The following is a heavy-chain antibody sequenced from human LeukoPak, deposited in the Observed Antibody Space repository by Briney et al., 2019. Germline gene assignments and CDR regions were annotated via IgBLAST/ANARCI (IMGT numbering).Heavy chain of an antibody. CDR2: IDHSRST. CDR3: ARARGTEAIDY. D-gene: IGHD1/OR15-1a*01. CDR1: GGSFSGYY. J-gene: IGHJ4*02. V-gene: IGHV4-34*01. Sequence: SETLSLTCAVYGGSFSGYYWTWIRQAPGKGLEWIGEIDHSRSTNYNPSLKSRVTISADRSKNQFSLKMRSVTAADTAVYYCARARGTEAIDYWGQGTLVTVSA.